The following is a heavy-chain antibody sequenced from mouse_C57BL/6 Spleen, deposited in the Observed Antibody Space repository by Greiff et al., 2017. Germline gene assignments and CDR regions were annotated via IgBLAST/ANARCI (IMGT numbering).Heavy chain of an antibody. CDR1: GYTFTDYN. V-gene: IGHV1-18*01. J-gene: IGHJ4*01. CDR2: INPNNGGT. CDR3: ARGDYGSSYEGGAMDY. D-gene: IGHD1-1*01. Sequence: VQLQQSGPELVKPGASVKIPCKASGYTFTDYNMDWVKQSHGKSLEWIGDINPNNGGTIYNQKFKGKATLTVDKSSSTAYMELRSLTSEDTAVYYCARGDYGSSYEGGAMDYWGQGTSVTVSS.